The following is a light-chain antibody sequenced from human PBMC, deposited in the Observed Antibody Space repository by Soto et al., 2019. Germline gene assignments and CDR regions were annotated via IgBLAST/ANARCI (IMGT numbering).Light chain of an antibody. CDR1: SSDVGGYNY. V-gene: IGLV2-14*01. CDR2: EVT. Sequence: QYALTQPASVSGSPGQSITISCTGASSDVGGYNYVSWYQQHPGKAPKLMIYEVTNRPSGVSYRFSGSKSDNTASLTISGLQAEDEADYYCSSYTGTSTWVFGGGTKLTVL. J-gene: IGLJ3*02. CDR3: SSYTGTSTWV.